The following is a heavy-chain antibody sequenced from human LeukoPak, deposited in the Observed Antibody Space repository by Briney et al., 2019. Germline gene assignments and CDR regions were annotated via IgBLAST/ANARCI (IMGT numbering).Heavy chain of an antibody. J-gene: IGHJ4*02. V-gene: IGHV3-23*01. CDR3: VKDLTGTWSFDY. CDR2: TVGGGDGT. Sequence: GGSLRLSCATSGFTFSNFAMNWVRQAPGKGLEWVAVTVGGGDGTYYADSVKGRFTISRDNSKNALYLQLTSLRLEDTALYYCVKDLTGTWSFDYWGQGTLVTVSS. CDR1: GFTFSNFA. D-gene: IGHD3-9*01.